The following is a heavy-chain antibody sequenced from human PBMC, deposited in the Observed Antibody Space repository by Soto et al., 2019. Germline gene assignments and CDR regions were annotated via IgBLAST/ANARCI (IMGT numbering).Heavy chain of an antibody. Sequence: ASVKVSCKASGYTFTSYGISWVRQAPGQGLEWMGWISAYNGNTNYAQKLQGRVTMTTDTYTSTAYMELRSLRSDDTAVYYCARDRGGEQQLVRIDYWGQGTLVTVSS. J-gene: IGHJ4*02. D-gene: IGHD6-13*01. CDR3: ARDRGGEQQLVRIDY. CDR2: ISAYNGNT. CDR1: GYTFTSYG. V-gene: IGHV1-18*01.